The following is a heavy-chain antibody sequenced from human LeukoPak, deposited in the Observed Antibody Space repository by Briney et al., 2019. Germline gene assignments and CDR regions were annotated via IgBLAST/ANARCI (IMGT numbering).Heavy chain of an antibody. CDR1: GFTFSSYA. CDR3: ARGRFSSGWHFDY. V-gene: IGHV3-23*01. CDR2: ISGSGGST. Sequence: GGSLRLSCAASGFTFSSYAMSWVRQAPGKGLEWVSAISGSGGSTYYADSVKGRFTISRDNSKNTLYLQMNSLSADDTAVYYCARGRFSSGWHFDYWGQGTLVSVSS. D-gene: IGHD6-19*01. J-gene: IGHJ4*02.